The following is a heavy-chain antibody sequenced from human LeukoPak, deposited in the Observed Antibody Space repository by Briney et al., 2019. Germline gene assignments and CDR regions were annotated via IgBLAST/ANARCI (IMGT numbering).Heavy chain of an antibody. D-gene: IGHD3-22*01. Sequence: RGSLRLSSAAPGFTFSSSSMNWVCQAPGKGLEWVSSISSGSNYIYYADSVKGRFTISRDNAKNSLYLQMNSLRAEDTAVYYCARPAGGYYDSSGYPIDYWGQGTLVTVSS. V-gene: IGHV3-21*01. J-gene: IGHJ4*02. CDR3: ARPAGGYYDSSGYPIDY. CDR2: ISSGSNYI. CDR1: GFTFSSSS.